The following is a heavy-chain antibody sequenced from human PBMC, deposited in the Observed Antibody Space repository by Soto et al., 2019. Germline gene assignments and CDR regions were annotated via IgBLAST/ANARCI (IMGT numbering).Heavy chain of an antibody. CDR3: IVHSTIYGVVFLY. CDR1: GFSFTSAW. V-gene: IGHV3-15*07. J-gene: IGHJ1*01. CDR2: IQSETDGGTT. D-gene: IGHD3-3*01. Sequence: EVHLVEAGGGLVEPGGSLGLSCTASGFSFTSAWMNWVRQAPGKRLEWVGRIQSETDGGTTAFTAPVKDRFTISRDDSETQVSPPMNRLMTEDPADDYGIVHSTIYGVVFLYWGHGSPVTVSS.